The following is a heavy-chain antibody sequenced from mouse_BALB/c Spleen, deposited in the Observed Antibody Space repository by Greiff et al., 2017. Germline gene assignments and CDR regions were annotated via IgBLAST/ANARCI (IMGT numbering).Heavy chain of an antibody. CDR2: ISYSGST. CDR3: ASIYYDYDVDYAMDY. D-gene: IGHD2-4*01. Sequence: VQLKESGPGLVKPSQSLSLTCTVTGYSITSDYAWNWIRQFPGNKLEWMGYISYSGSTSYNPSLKSRISITRDTSKNQFFLQLNSVTTEDTATYYCASIYYDYDVDYAMDYWGQGTSVTVSS. V-gene: IGHV3-2*02. CDR1: GYSITSDYA. J-gene: IGHJ4*01.